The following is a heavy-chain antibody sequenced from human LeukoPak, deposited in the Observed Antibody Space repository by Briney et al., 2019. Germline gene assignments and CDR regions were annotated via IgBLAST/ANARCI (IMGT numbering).Heavy chain of an antibody. J-gene: IGHJ6*02. CDR3: ASHRDYYGSGSYGVGPYHYYGMDV. V-gene: IGHV3-23*01. CDR2: ISGSGGST. CDR1: GFTFSSYA. D-gene: IGHD3-10*01. Sequence: GGSLRLSCAASGFTFSSYAMSWVRQAPGKGLEWVSAISGSGGSTYYADSVKGRFTISRDNSKNTLYLQMNSLRAEDTAVYYCASHRDYYGSGSYGVGPYHYYGMDVWGQGTTVTVSS.